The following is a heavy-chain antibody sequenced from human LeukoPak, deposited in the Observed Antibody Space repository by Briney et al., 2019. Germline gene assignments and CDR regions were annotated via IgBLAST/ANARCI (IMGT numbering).Heavy chain of an antibody. D-gene: IGHD3-3*01. CDR3: ARTKLRFLEWPYYMDV. CDR1: GGSISSYY. Sequence: PSEXLSLTCTVSGGSISSYYWSWLRQPPGKGLEWIGYIYYSGSTNYNPSLKSRVTISVDTSKNQFSLKLSSVTAADTAVYYCARTKLRFLEWPYYMDVWGKGTTVTVSS. CDR2: IYYSGST. V-gene: IGHV4-59*01. J-gene: IGHJ6*03.